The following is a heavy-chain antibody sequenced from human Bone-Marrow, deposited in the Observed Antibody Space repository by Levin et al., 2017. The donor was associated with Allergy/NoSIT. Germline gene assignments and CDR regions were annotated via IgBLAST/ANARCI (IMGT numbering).Heavy chain of an antibody. Sequence: ASVKVSCKASGYTFKTYAIHWVRQAPGQRLEWMGWINAGDGKSEYSQRFQRRVTITRDTSASTAYMELSSLRSEDTAVYYCARGRGNYYFDYWGQGALVTVSS. D-gene: IGHD3-16*01. CDR1: GYTFKTYA. CDR3: ARGRGNYYFDY. V-gene: IGHV1-3*01. CDR2: INAGDGKS. J-gene: IGHJ4*02.